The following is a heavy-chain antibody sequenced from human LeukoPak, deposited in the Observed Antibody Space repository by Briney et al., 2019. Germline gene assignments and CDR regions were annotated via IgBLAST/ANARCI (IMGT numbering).Heavy chain of an antibody. Sequence: GGSLRLSCAATGFTFSDYYMIWLRQAPGKGLEWISFISSTGSTIHYADSVKGRFTVSRDNAKNSLYLQMNNLRAEDTAVYFCARGGYSYGLVYWGDGALVTVSS. CDR1: GFTFSDYY. CDR3: ARGGYSYGLVY. V-gene: IGHV3-11*01. CDR2: ISSTGSTI. D-gene: IGHD5-18*01. J-gene: IGHJ4*01.